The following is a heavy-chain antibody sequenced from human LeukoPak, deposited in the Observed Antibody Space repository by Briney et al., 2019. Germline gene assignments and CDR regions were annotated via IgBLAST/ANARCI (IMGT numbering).Heavy chain of an antibody. J-gene: IGHJ6*02. CDR3: AKAEYDILTGYYTGGYYYYYGMDV. CDR1: GFTFSSYA. Sequence: GGSLRLSCAASGFTFSSYAMSWVRQAPGKGREWVSAISGSGGSTYYADSVKGRLTISRDNSKNTLYLQMNSLRAEDTAVYYCAKAEYDILTGYYTGGYYYYYGMDVWGQGTTVTVSS. CDR2: ISGSGGST. V-gene: IGHV3-23*01. D-gene: IGHD3-9*01.